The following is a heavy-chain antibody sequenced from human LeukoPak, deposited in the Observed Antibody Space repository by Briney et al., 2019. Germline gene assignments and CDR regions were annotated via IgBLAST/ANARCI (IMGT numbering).Heavy chain of an antibody. Sequence: GGSLRLSCAASGFTFSKYWMHWVRQPPGKGLSWVARMNGDGSTTTYADSVKGRFIISRDNAKNTLYLQMNSLSDEDTALYYCASLKAGTTGPPSFDIWGQGTMVHVYS. CDR3: ASLKAGTTGPPSFDI. CDR2: MNGDGSTT. V-gene: IGHV3-74*03. D-gene: IGHD1-1*01. J-gene: IGHJ3*02. CDR1: GFTFSKYW.